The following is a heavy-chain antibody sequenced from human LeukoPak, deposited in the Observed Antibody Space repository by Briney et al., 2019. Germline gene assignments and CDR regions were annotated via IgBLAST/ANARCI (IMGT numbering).Heavy chain of an antibody. V-gene: IGHV3-48*02. J-gene: IGHJ4*02. Sequence: PGGSLRLSCAASGFTFSSYSMNWVRQAPGKGLEWVSYISSGGSTIYYADSVRGRFTISRDTAKNSLYLEMNSLRHEDTAMYYCVRGDQEASEPAFDYWGQGTLVTVSS. CDR3: VRGDQEASEPAFDY. CDR1: GFTFSSYS. CDR2: ISSGGSTI. D-gene: IGHD1-14*01.